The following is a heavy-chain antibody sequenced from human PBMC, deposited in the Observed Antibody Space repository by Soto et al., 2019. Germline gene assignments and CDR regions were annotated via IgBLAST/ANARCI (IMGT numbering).Heavy chain of an antibody. V-gene: IGHV2-5*02. Sequence: QITLKESGPTLVKCTQTLTLTCTFSGFSLSTNGVGVGWIRQPPGKALEWLALIYWDDDKRYSPSLKSRLTISKDXXKXQXXLTMPNMDPVDTGTYDCAHRRYGLRSPWDLGIFDYWGQGTLVTVSS. D-gene: IGHD3-10*01. CDR3: AHRRYGLRSPWDLGIFDY. CDR1: GFSLSTNGVG. J-gene: IGHJ4*02. CDR2: IYWDDDK.